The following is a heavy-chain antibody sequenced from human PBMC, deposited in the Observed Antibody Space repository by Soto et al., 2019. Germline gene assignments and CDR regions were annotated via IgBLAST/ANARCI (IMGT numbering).Heavy chain of an antibody. Sequence: VQLVESGGGVVQPGRSLRLSCAASGLTFSSYGMHWVRQAPGKGLEWVAFISYDGSNTYYADSVKGRFSISRDNSENTLYLQMNSLRDEDTAVYFCAKDRWITSYYFDYWGQGTLVTVSS. D-gene: IGHD3-16*01. J-gene: IGHJ4*02. CDR3: AKDRWITSYYFDY. CDR1: GLTFSSYG. CDR2: ISYDGSNT. V-gene: IGHV3-30*18.